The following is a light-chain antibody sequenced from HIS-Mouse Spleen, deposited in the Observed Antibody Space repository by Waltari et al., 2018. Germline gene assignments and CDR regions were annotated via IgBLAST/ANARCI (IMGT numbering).Light chain of an antibody. CDR1: SSDVGRYNL. V-gene: IGLV2-23*01. J-gene: IGLJ3*02. Sequence: QSALTQPASVSGSPGQSITIPCTGTSSDVGRYNLVSWYQRHPGKAPKLMIYEGSKRPSGVSNRFSGSKSGNTASLTISGLQAEDEADYYCCSYAGSSTWVFGGGTKLTVL. CDR2: EGS. CDR3: CSYAGSSTWV.